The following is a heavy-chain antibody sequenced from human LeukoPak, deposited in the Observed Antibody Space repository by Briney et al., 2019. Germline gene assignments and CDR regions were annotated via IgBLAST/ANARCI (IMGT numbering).Heavy chain of an antibody. D-gene: IGHD3-22*01. CDR2: IYYSGST. Sequence: PSETLSLTCTVSGGSISSYYRSWIRQPPGKGLEWIGYIYYSGSTNYNPSLKSRVTISVDTSKNQFSLKLSSVTAADTAVYYCARGSWYYYDSSVEFFDYWGQGTLVTVSS. CDR3: ARGSWYYYDSSVEFFDY. CDR1: GGSISSYY. J-gene: IGHJ4*02. V-gene: IGHV4-59*01.